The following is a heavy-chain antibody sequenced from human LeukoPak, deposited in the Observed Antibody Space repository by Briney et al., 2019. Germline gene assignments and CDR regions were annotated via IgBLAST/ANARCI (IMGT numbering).Heavy chain of an antibody. J-gene: IGHJ4*02. D-gene: IGHD3-10*01. CDR2: ISGSGGST. CDR1: GFTFSRYA. CDR3: AKHLYYGSGSCFDY. Sequence: QPGGSLRLSCAACGFTFSRYAMSWVRQAPGKGLGWVSAISGSGGSTYYADSVKGRFTISRDNSKNTLYLQMNSLRAEDMAVYYCAKHLYYGSGSCFDYWGQGTLVTVSS. V-gene: IGHV3-23*01.